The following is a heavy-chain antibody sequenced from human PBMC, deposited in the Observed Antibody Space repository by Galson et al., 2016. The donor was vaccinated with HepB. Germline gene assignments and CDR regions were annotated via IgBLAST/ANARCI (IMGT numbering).Heavy chain of an antibody. CDR2: FSAYNGNT. Sequence: SVKVSCKASGYTFISHSISWVRQAPGQGLEWMGRFSAYNGNTQSAQKFQGRVSMTTDSSTSKAYMELRSLRSDDTAIYYCARVEKSSTWSPRSFDYWGQGSLVTVSS. D-gene: IGHD6-13*01. J-gene: IGHJ4*02. V-gene: IGHV1-18*01. CDR3: ARVEKSSTWSPRSFDY. CDR1: GYTFISHS.